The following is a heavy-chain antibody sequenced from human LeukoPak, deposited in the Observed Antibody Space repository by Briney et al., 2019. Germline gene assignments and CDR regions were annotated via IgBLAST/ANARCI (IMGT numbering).Heavy chain of an antibody. V-gene: IGHV3-23*01. D-gene: IGHD3-22*01. CDR3: AKSANYYDGTGYAKMGWFDL. CDR1: GLTFGAYA. Sequence: GGSLRLSCAASGLTFGAYAMSWVRQAPGKGLEWVSVIAGGGRSTYYTDSVKGRFTISRDNYKNTVYLQMNSLRAGDTAVYFCAKSANYYDGTGYAKMGWFDLWGQGTLATVSS. J-gene: IGHJ5*02. CDR2: IAGGGRST.